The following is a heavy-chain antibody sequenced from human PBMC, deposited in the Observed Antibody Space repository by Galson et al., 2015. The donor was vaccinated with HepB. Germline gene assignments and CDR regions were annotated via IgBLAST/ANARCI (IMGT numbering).Heavy chain of an antibody. CDR3: ARGHCSSTSCLFNFDY. V-gene: IGHV3-33*01. CDR2: IWYDGSNK. CDR1: GFTFSSYG. Sequence: SLRLSCAASGFTFSSYGMHWVRQAPGKGLEWVAVIWYDGSNKYYADSVKGRFTISRDNSKNTLYLQMNSLRAEDTAVYYCARGHCSSTSCLFNFDYWGQGTLVTVSS. D-gene: IGHD2-2*01. J-gene: IGHJ4*02.